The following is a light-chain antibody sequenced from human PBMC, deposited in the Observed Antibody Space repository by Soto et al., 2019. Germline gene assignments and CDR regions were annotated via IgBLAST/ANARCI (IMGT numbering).Light chain of an antibody. V-gene: IGKV3-20*01. CDR3: QQFEDWPT. CDR2: WTS. CDR1: QSVSSSY. J-gene: IGKJ1*01. Sequence: EIVLTQSPGTLSLSPGERATLSCRASQSVSSSYLAWYQQKPGQAPRLLIFWTSNRATGIPDRISGSRSGTEFTLTISSLQSEDFGVYYCQQFEDWPTFGQGTKVDIK.